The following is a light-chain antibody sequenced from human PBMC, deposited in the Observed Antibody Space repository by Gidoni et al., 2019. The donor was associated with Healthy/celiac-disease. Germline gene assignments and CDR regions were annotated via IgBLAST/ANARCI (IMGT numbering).Light chain of an antibody. CDR3: QQRSNWPLT. CDR2: DAS. V-gene: IGKV3-11*01. Sequence: EIVLTQSPAPLSLSPGERATLSCRASQSVSSYLAWYQQKPGQAPMLLIYDASSRATVIPARFSGSGSGTDFTLTISSLEPEDFAVYYCQQRSNWPLTFGGGTKVEIK. CDR1: QSVSSY. J-gene: IGKJ4*01.